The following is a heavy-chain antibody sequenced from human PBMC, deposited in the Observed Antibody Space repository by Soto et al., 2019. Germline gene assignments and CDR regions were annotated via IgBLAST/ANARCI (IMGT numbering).Heavy chain of an antibody. J-gene: IGHJ6*02. Sequence: SETLSLTCTVSGCSIGSSSSYWGWIRHPPGKGLEWIGSIYYSGSTYYNPSLKSRVTISVDTSKNQFSLKLSSVTAADTAVYYCARQVGYCISTSCYVIWGQGTTVTVS. CDR3: ARQVGYCISTSCYVI. CDR2: IYYSGST. D-gene: IGHD2-2*03. CDR1: GCSIGSSSSY. V-gene: IGHV4-39*01.